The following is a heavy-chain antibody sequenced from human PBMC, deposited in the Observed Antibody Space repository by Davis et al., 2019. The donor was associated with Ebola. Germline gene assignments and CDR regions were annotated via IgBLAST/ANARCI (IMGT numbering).Heavy chain of an antibody. V-gene: IGHV1-2*06. D-gene: IGHD2-2*01. Sequence: ASVKVSCKASGGTFSSYTISWVRQAPGQGLEWMGRINPNSGGTNYAQKFQGRVTMIRDTSISTAYMELSRLTYDDTAVYYCARLCSSSCPNDYWGQGTLITVSS. CDR3: ARLCSSSCPNDY. CDR1: GGTFSSYT. J-gene: IGHJ4*02. CDR2: INPNSGGT.